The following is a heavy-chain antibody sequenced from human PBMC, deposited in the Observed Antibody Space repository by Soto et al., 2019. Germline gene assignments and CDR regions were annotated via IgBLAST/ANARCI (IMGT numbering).Heavy chain of an antibody. D-gene: IGHD3-16*01. CDR1: GYSFTNYW. J-gene: IGHJ4*02. V-gene: IGHV5-51*01. CDR2: IYPGDSDT. CDR3: ARHLYDYLDY. Sequence: PGESLKISFKGSGYSFTNYWIGWVRQMPGKGLEWMGIIYPGDSDTRYSPSFQGQVTISVDKSINTAYLQWSSLKASDTAIYYCARHLYDYLDYWGQGTLVTVSS.